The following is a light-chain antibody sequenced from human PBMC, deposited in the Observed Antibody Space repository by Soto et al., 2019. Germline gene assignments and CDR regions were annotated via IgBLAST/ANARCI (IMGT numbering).Light chain of an antibody. CDR3: CSNSARPEV. Sequence: QSALTQPRSVSGSPGQSVAISCTGTSTDIGAYNYVSWYQQHPGKAPKVMIYDVDKRPSGVPDRFSGSKSGNTASLTISDLQTEDEADYYCCSNSARPEVFGNGPKVTV. CDR1: STDIGAYNY. V-gene: IGLV2-11*01. J-gene: IGLJ1*01. CDR2: DVD.